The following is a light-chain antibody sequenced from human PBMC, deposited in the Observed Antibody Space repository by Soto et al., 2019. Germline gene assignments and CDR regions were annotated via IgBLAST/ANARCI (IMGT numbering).Light chain of an antibody. V-gene: IGKV3-20*01. CDR1: QSVSSSY. CDR3: QQYGSSSFT. CDR2: GAS. Sequence: EIVLTQSPGTLSLSPGERATLSCRASQSVSSSYLAWYQQNPGQAPRLLIYGASSRATGIPDRFSGSGSGTDFTLTISRLEPEDFAVYYCQQYGSSSFTFGGGTKLEIK. J-gene: IGKJ2*01.